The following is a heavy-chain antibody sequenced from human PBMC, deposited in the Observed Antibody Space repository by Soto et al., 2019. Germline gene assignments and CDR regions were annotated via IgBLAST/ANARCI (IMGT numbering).Heavy chain of an antibody. CDR1: GSTLTDNY. V-gene: IGHV1-18*04. D-gene: IGHD1-26*01. CDR3: ARKGGSYRLLDY. J-gene: IGHJ4*02. Sequence: ASVPGSFTASGSTLTDNYMHWVREAPGQGLEWMGWINPNGNTNYAQKLQGRVTMTTDTSTSTAYMELRSLRSDDTAVYYCARKGGSYRLLDYWGQGTLVNVSA. CDR2: INPNGNT.